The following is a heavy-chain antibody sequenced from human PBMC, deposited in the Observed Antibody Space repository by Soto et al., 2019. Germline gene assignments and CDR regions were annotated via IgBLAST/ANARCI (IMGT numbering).Heavy chain of an antibody. J-gene: IGHJ4*02. CDR1: GGSISSSNW. CDR2: IYHSGST. Sequence: QVQLQESGPGLVKPSGTLSLTCAVSGGSISSSNWWSWVRQPPGKGLEWIGEIYHSGSTNYNPSPKSRVTIXVXKXXNPFSLKLSAVTAADTAVYYCARAAMGGSSWPFDYWGQGTLVTVSS. V-gene: IGHV4-4*02. CDR3: ARAAMGGSSWPFDY. D-gene: IGHD6-13*01.